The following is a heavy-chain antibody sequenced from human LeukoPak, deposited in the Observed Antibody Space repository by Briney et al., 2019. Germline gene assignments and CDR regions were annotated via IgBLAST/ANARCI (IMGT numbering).Heavy chain of an antibody. J-gene: IGHJ4*02. CDR1: GFIFTNYF. Sequence: GGSLRLSCAASGFIFTNYFMSWVRQAPGKGLEWVASIKHDGSEKYYVDSVRGRFTISRDNTMNSLYLQMSSLRAEDTAVYYCATDRGWRTSGYYLYYFEYWGQGTLITFSS. D-gene: IGHD3-3*01. CDR3: ATDRGWRTSGYYLYYFEY. V-gene: IGHV3-7*01. CDR2: IKHDGSEK.